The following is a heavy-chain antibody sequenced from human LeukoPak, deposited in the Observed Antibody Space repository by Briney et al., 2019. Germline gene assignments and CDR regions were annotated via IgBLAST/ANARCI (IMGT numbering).Heavy chain of an antibody. CDR1: GFTFSDYY. CDR2: ISSSGSTI. CDR3: ARLPAYCSSTSCYYDY. Sequence: PGGSLRLSCAASGFTFSDYYMSWTRQAPGKGLEWVSYISSSGSTIYYADSVKGRFTISRDNAKNSLYLQMNSPRAEDTAVYYCARLPAYCSSTSCYYDYWGQGTLVTVSS. V-gene: IGHV3-11*01. D-gene: IGHD2-2*01. J-gene: IGHJ4*02.